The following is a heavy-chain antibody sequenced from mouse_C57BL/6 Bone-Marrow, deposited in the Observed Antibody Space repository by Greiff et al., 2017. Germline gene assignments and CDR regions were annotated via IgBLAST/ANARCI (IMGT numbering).Heavy chain of an antibody. CDR2: ISDGGSYT. V-gene: IGHV5-4*01. J-gene: IGHJ2*01. D-gene: IGHD2-2*01. Sequence: EVQLVESGGGLVKPGGSLKLSCAASGFTFSSYAMSWVRQTPEKRLEWVATISDGGSYTYYPDNVKGRFTISRDNAKNNLYLQMSHLKSEDTAMYYCARAMVRGYYFDYWGQGTTLTVSS. CDR3: ARAMVRGYYFDY. CDR1: GFTFSSYA.